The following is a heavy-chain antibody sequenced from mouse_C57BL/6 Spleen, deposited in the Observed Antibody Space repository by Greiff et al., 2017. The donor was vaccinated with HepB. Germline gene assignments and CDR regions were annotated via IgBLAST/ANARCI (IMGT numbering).Heavy chain of an antibody. CDR2: ISSGGSYT. D-gene: IGHD2-1*01. J-gene: IGHJ3*01. CDR1: GFTFSSYG. V-gene: IGHV5-6*01. Sequence: EVKLVESGGDLVKPGGSLKLSCAASGFTFSSYGMSWVRQTPDKRLEWVATISSGGSYTYYPDSVKGRFTISRDNAKNTLYLQMSSLKSEDTAMYYCARHDYGNPAWFAYWGQGTLVTVSA. CDR3: ARHDYGNPAWFAY.